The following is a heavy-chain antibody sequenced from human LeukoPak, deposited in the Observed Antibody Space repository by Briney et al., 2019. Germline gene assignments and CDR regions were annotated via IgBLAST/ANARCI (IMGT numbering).Heavy chain of an antibody. Sequence: SETLSLTCTVSGGSISSYYWSWIRQPPGKGLEWIGYIYYSGSTNYNPSLKSRVTISVDTSKNQFSLKLSSVTAADTAVYYCARVYCDGDCYYPSFFDYWGQGTLVTVSS. D-gene: IGHD2-21*02. J-gene: IGHJ4*02. CDR3: ARVYCDGDCYYPSFFDY. CDR2: IYYSGST. V-gene: IGHV4-59*01. CDR1: GGSISSYY.